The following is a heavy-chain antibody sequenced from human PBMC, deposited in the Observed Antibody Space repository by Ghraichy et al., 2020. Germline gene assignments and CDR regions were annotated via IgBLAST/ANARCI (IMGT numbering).Heavy chain of an antibody. CDR2: IQQDESGK. J-gene: IGHJ6*02. D-gene: IGHD5-12*01. V-gene: IGHV3-7*01. CDR1: GFTFSNYW. CDR3: ARQIRAYSGWDWIYYYGVDL. Sequence: GGSLRLSCAASGFTFSNYWMSWVRQAPGKGLEWVANIQQDESGKYYVDSVKGRFTISRDNSMQSLYLQMNSLRAEDTAVYYCARQIRAYSGWDWIYYYGVDLWGQGTTVTVSS.